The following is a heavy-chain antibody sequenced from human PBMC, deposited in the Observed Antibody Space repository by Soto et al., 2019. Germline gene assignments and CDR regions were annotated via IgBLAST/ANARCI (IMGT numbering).Heavy chain of an antibody. V-gene: IGHV4-39*07. CDR1: GGSVGGSNYY. Sequence: PSETLSLTCTVSGGSVGGSNYYWSWIRQPPGKGLEWIGEINHRGRTNYNPSLKSRVTISVHTSKNQFSLKLRSVTAADTAVYYCARARKGSGSDYYYHYGMDVWGKGTTVTVSS. D-gene: IGHD3-3*01. CDR2: INHRGRT. J-gene: IGHJ6*04. CDR3: ARARKGSGSDYYYHYGMDV.